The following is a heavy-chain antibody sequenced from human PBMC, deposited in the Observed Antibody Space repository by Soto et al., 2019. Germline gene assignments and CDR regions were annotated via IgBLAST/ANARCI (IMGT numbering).Heavy chain of an antibody. CDR1: GGSISSGGYY. V-gene: IGHV4-31*03. J-gene: IGHJ6*03. CDR2: IYYSGST. Sequence: QVQLQESGPGLVKPSQTLSLTCTVSGGSISSGGYYWSWIRQHPGRARRWIGYIYYSGSTYYNPSLKSRVTISVDTSKNQFSLKLSSVTAADTAVYYCARAGAAAGTFYYYYMDVWGKGTTVTVSS. CDR3: ARAGAAAGTFYYYYMDV. D-gene: IGHD6-13*01.